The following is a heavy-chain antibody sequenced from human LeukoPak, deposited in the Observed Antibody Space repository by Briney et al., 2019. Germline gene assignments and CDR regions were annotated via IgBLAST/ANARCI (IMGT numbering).Heavy chain of an antibody. J-gene: IGHJ4*02. CDR1: GDSVSSNSAT. D-gene: IGHD2-21*01. CDR3: ARVDSRLHFDY. Sequence: SQTLSLTCGISGDSVSSNSATWNWIRQSASRGLEWLGRTYYRSKWYNDYALSVKSRITINPDTSKNQFSLHLNSVTPEDTAVYYCARVDSRLHFDYWGQGTLVTVSS. CDR2: TYYRSKWYN. V-gene: IGHV6-1*01.